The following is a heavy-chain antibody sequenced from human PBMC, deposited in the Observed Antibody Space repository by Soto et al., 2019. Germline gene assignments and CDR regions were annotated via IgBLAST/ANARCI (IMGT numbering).Heavy chain of an antibody. Sequence: QVQLQESGPGLVKPSQTLSLTCTVSGGSISSGGYYWSWIRQHPGKGLEWIGYIYYSGSTYYNPSLKRRVTISVDTSKDQFSLKLSSVTAADTAVYYCARSGSGSYYNAFYYYYGMDVWGQGTTVTVSS. J-gene: IGHJ6*02. CDR1: GGSISSGGYY. CDR3: ARSGSGSYYNAFYYYYGMDV. CDR2: IYYSGST. D-gene: IGHD3-10*01. V-gene: IGHV4-31*03.